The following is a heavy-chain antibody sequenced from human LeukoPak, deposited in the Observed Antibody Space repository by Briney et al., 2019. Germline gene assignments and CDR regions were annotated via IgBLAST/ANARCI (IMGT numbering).Heavy chain of an antibody. CDR1: GFTFSSYA. CDR2: ISYDGSNK. Sequence: PGGSLRLSCAASGFTFSSYAMHWVRQAPGKGLEWVAVISYDGSNKYYADSVNGRFTISRDNSKNTLYLQMNSLRAEDTAVYYCAREGFGDGYKGGFDYWGQGTLVTVSS. D-gene: IGHD5-24*01. CDR3: AREGFGDGYKGGFDY. V-gene: IGHV3-30*04. J-gene: IGHJ4*02.